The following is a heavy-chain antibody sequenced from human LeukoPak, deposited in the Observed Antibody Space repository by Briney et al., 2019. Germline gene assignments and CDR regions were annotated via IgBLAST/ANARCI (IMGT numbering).Heavy chain of an antibody. D-gene: IGHD3-22*01. CDR1: GFTFSTYG. CDR2: ISYDGSNK. Sequence: GGSLRLSCAASGFTFSTYGMHWVRQAPGKGLEWVAVISYDGSNKYYADSVKGRFTISRDNSKNTLYLQMSSLRAEDTAVYYCAKGSYYYDSSGYWDWGQGTLVTVTS. J-gene: IGHJ1*01. CDR3: AKGSYYYDSSGYWD. V-gene: IGHV3-30*18.